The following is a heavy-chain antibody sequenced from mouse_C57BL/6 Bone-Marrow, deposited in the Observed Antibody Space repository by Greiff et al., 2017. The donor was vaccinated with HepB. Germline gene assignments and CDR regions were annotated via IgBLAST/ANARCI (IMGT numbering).Heavy chain of an antibody. CDR3: ARDQGYDWYFDV. D-gene: IGHD3-1*01. Sequence: EVNVVESGGGLVKPGGSLKLSCAASGFTFSSYAMSWVRQTPEKRLEWVATISDGGSYTYYPDNVKGRFTISRDNAKNNLYLQMSHLKSEDTAMYYCARDQGYDWYFDVWGTGTTVTVSS. CDR1: GFTFSSYA. V-gene: IGHV5-4*01. J-gene: IGHJ1*03. CDR2: ISDGGSYT.